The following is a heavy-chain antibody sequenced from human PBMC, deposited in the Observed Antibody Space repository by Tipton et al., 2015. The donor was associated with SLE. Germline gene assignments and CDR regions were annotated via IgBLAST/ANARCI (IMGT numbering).Heavy chain of an antibody. CDR2: VYYTGSI. D-gene: IGHD2-21*02. V-gene: IGHV4-39*07. CDR3: ARRLQIGAFDI. J-gene: IGHJ3*02. Sequence: TLSLTCTVSGGSISSFGYYWGWIRQPPGKGLEWIGSVYYTGSIYYNPSLKSRVTISIDSSNNQFSLTLNPLTAADTAMFYCARRLQIGAFDIWGQGRMVTVSS. CDR1: GGSISSFGYY.